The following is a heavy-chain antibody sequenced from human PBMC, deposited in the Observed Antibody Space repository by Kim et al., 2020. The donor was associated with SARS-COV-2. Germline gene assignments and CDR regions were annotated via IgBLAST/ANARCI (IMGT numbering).Heavy chain of an antibody. J-gene: IGHJ6*02. CDR3: ARDASYYYGSGSYQYYYYGMDV. Sequence: SETLSLTCTVSGGSISSSSYYWGWIRQPPGKGLEWIGSIYYSGSTYYNPSLKSRVTISVDTSKNQFSLKLSSVTAADTAVYYCARDASYYYGSGSYQYYYYGMDVWGQGTTVTVSS. D-gene: IGHD3-10*01. CDR1: GGSISSSSYY. CDR2: IYYSGST. V-gene: IGHV4-39*07.